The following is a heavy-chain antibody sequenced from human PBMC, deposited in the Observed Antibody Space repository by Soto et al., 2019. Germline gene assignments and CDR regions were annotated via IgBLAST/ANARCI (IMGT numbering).Heavy chain of an antibody. CDR3: ARETSTRYEFWSGYDPTYYYYGMDV. V-gene: IGHV3-33*01. J-gene: IGHJ6*02. D-gene: IGHD3-3*01. Sequence: QVQLVESGGGVVQPGRSLRLSCAASGFTFSSYGMHWVRQAPGKGLEWVAVIWYDGSNKYYADSVKGRFTIPRDNSKNTLYLQMNSLRAEDTPVYYCARETSTRYEFWSGYDPTYYYYGMDVWGQGSTVTVSS. CDR2: IWYDGSNK. CDR1: GFTFSSYG.